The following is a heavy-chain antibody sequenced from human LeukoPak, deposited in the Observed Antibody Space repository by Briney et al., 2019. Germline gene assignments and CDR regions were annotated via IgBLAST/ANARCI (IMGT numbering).Heavy chain of an antibody. CDR2: ISSSGSTI. Sequence: GGSLRLSCAASGFTFSDYYMSWIRQAPGKGLEWVSYISSSGSTIYYADSVKGRFTISRDNAKNSLYLQMNSLRAEDTAVYYCARVVATISLYYYYGMDVWGQGTTVTVSS. CDR1: GFTFSDYY. D-gene: IGHD5-12*01. J-gene: IGHJ6*02. CDR3: ARVVATISLYYYYGMDV. V-gene: IGHV3-11*01.